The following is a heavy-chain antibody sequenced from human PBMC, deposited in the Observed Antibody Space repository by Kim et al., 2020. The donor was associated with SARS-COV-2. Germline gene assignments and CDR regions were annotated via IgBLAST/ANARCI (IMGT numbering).Heavy chain of an antibody. CDR1: GYTFTSYA. V-gene: IGHV7-4-1*02. CDR2: INTNTGNP. D-gene: IGHD2-2*01. Sequence: ASVKVSCKASGYTFTSYAMNWVRQAPGQGLEWMGWINTNTGNPTYAQGFTGRFVFSLDTSVSTAYLQISSLKAEDTAVYYCARDLVTYTDIVVVPAAMPRHYNWFDPWGQGTLVTVSS. J-gene: IGHJ5*02. CDR3: ARDLVTYTDIVVVPAAMPRHYNWFDP.